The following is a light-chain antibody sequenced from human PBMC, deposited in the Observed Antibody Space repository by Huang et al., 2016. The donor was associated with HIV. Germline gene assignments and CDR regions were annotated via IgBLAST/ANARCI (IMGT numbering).Light chain of an antibody. CDR2: GAS. V-gene: IGKV3-20*01. CDR1: QSVSSSY. J-gene: IGKJ1*01. CDR3: QQYGSSPWT. Sequence: EIVLTQSPGTLSLSPGERATLSCRASQSVSSSYLAWYQQKPGQAPRPLFYGASSRATGIPDRFSGSGSGTDFTLTISRLEPEDFAVYYCQQYGSSPWTFGQGTKVEIK.